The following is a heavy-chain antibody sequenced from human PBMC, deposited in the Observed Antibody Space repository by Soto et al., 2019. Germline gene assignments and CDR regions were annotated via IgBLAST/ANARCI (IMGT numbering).Heavy chain of an antibody. D-gene: IGHD3-22*01. CDR1: GFTFSSYS. CDR2: ISSSSSTI. J-gene: IGHJ4*02. V-gene: IGHV3-48*02. CDR3: ARDIRLGWYYDSSGYFLYYFDY. Sequence: GGSLRLSCAASGFTFSSYSMNWVRQAPGKGLEWVSYISSSSSTIYYADSVKGRFTISRDNAKNSLYLQMNSLRDEDTAVYYCARDIRLGWYYDSSGYFLYYFDYRGQGTLVTVSS.